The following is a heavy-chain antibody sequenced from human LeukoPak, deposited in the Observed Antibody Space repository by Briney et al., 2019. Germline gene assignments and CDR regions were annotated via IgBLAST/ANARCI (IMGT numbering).Heavy chain of an antibody. V-gene: IGHV4-61*02. CDR2: IYNSGST. D-gene: IGHD3-16*01. CDR3: ARQTFGVLYFDS. Sequence: SQTLSLTCVVSGGSTSRGSYYWNWIRQPAGKGLEWMGRIYNSGSTNYNPSLKSRVTISADMSRNQLSLLLTSVTAADTAVYYCARQTFGVLYFDSWGLGTLVIVSS. J-gene: IGHJ4*02. CDR1: GGSTSRGSYY.